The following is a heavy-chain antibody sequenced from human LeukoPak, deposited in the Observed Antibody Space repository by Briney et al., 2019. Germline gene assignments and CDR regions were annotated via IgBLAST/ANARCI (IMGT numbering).Heavy chain of an antibody. J-gene: IGHJ4*02. D-gene: IGHD1-20*01. CDR3: AFSNNLNY. CDR2: LKYGGSEK. V-gene: IGHV3-7*01. Sequence: GGSLRLSCAASGFTFSSYGMHWVRQAPGKGLEWVAHLKYGGSEKYYVDSVKGRFTISRENAENSLSLQMNNVRAEDTAVYFCAFSNNLNYWGQGALVTVSS. CDR1: GFTFSSYG.